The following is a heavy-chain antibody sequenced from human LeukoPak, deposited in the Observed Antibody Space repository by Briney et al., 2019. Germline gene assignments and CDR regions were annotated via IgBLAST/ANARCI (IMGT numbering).Heavy chain of an antibody. D-gene: IGHD3-10*01. CDR1: GFTFSNYA. Sequence: AGGSLRLSCAASGFTFSNYAIHWVRQAPGKGLGWVALTWYDGSNQYYADSVKGRFTISRDNSKNMVYLHMNSLRADDTAVYYCARELFGSGSCPDYWGQGTLVTVSS. J-gene: IGHJ4*02. CDR2: TWYDGSNQ. CDR3: ARELFGSGSCPDY. V-gene: IGHV3-33*08.